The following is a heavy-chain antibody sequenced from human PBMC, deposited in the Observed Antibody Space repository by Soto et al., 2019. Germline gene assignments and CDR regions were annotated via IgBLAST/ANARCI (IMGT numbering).Heavy chain of an antibody. V-gene: IGHV3-23*01. CDR2: ISGSGGST. CDR3: AKEGGQQLSSAFDI. Sequence: HPGGSLRLSCAASAFTLSSYSMSWVRQAPGKWLGWVSSISGSGGSTFYADSVKGRFTISRDNSKNTLYLQMSGLRDEDAVVYYCAKEGGQQLSSAFDIWGQGTMVTVSS. D-gene: IGHD6-13*01. J-gene: IGHJ3*02. CDR1: AFTLSSYS.